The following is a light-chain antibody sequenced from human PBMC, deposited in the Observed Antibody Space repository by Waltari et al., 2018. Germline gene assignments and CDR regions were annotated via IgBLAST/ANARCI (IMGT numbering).Light chain of an antibody. J-gene: IGKJ1*01. V-gene: IGKV1-5*03. Sequence: DIQMTQSPTTLPAPAADTVTITCRPSRSISSWLAWHQQKPGKAPKVLIYGSSTLESGVPSRFSGSGSGTEFTLTISSLQPDDFATYYCQQYNSAWAFGQGTKVEVK. CDR3: QQYNSAWA. CDR1: RSISSW. CDR2: GSS.